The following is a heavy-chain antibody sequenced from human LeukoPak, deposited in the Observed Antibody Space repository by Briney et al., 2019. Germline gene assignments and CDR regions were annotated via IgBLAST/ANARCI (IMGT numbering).Heavy chain of an antibody. Sequence: KPGGSLRLSCAASGFTFSSYSMNWVRQAPGKGLEWVSSISSSSSYIYYADSVKGRFTISRDNAKNSLYLQMNSLRAEDTAVYYCARDLVVPATIISHYYYYGMDVWGEGTTVTVSS. D-gene: IGHD2-2*01. CDR1: GFTFSSYS. CDR3: ARDLVVPATIISHYYYYGMDV. V-gene: IGHV3-21*01. CDR2: ISSSSSYI. J-gene: IGHJ6*04.